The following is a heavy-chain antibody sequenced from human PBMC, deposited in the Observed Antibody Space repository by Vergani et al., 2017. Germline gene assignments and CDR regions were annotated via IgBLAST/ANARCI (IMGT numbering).Heavy chain of an antibody. D-gene: IGHD4-23*01. Sequence: EVQLVESGGGLVKPGGSLRLSCAASGFTFSNAWMSWVRQAPGKGLEWVGRIKSKTDGGTTDYAAPVKGRFTISRDDSKNTLYLQMNSLKTEDTAVYYCTTGSGVGKLHFDYWGQGTLVTVSS. CDR2: IKSKTDGGTT. J-gene: IGHJ4*02. CDR3: TTGSGVGKLHFDY. CDR1: GFTFSNAW. V-gene: IGHV3-15*01.